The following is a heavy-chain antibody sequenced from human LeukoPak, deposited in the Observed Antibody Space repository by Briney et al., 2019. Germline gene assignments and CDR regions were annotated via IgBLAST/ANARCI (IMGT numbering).Heavy chain of an antibody. CDR3: AKGSSSGWYWGPFDY. J-gene: IGHJ4*02. CDR1: GFTFSTYA. D-gene: IGHD6-19*01. CDR2: ISGSGGST. Sequence: LTGASLRLSCAASGFTFSTYAMSWVRQAPGKGLEWVSGISGSGGSTYYADSVKGRFTISRDNSKNTLYLQMNSLRAEDTAVYYCAKGSSSGWYWGPFDYWGQGTLVTVSS. V-gene: IGHV3-23*01.